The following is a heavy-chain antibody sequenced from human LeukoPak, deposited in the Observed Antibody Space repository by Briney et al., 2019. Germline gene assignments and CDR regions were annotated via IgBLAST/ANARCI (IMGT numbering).Heavy chain of an antibody. V-gene: IGHV1-2*02. J-gene: IGHJ4*02. CDR2: INPNSGGT. CDR1: GYTFTGYY. D-gene: IGHD3-22*01. CDR3: ARGLASSGYYVDY. Sequence: ASVKVSCKASGYTFTGYYMHWVRQAPGQGLEWMGWINPNSGGTNYAQKFQGRVTMTRDTSISTAYMELSRLRSEDTAVYYCARGLASSGYYVDYWGQGTLVTVSS.